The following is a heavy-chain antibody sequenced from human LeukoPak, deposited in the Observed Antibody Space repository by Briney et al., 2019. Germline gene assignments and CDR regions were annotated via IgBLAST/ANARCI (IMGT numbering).Heavy chain of an antibody. V-gene: IGHV4-34*01. CDR1: GGSFSGYY. Sequence: SETLSLTCAVYGGSFSGYYWSWIRQPPGKGLEWIGEINHSGSTNYNPFLKSRVTISVDTSKNQFSLKLSSVTAADTAVYYRARGIRITMVRGVIPTPVNWFDPWGQGTLVTVSS. J-gene: IGHJ5*02. CDR2: INHSGST. D-gene: IGHD3-10*01. CDR3: ARGIRITMVRGVIPTPVNWFDP.